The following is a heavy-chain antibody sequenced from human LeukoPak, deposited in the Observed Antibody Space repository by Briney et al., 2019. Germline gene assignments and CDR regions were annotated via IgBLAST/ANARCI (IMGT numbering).Heavy chain of an antibody. Sequence: GGSLRLSCAGSGFTFSPYWMSWVRQAPGKGLEWVANIKQDGSEKYYVDSVKGRFAISRDNAKNSLYLQMNSLRAEDTAVYYCARDGDVSGYSDRGQGTPVTVSS. CDR3: ARDGDVSGYSD. D-gene: IGHD3-22*01. V-gene: IGHV3-7*01. CDR2: IKQDGSEK. J-gene: IGHJ4*02. CDR1: GFTFSPYW.